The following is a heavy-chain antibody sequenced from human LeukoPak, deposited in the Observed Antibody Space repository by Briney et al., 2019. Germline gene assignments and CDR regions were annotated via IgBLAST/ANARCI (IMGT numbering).Heavy chain of an antibody. CDR2: INHSGST. V-gene: IGHV4-34*01. Sequence: NPSETLSLTCAVYGGSFSGYYWSWIRQPPGKGLEWLGEINHSGSTNYNPSLKSRVTISVDTSTNQFSLKLSSVTAADTAVYYCARRRYYGSGSRYMDVWGKGTTVTISS. D-gene: IGHD3-10*01. CDR3: ARRRYYGSGSRYMDV. J-gene: IGHJ6*03. CDR1: GGSFSGYY.